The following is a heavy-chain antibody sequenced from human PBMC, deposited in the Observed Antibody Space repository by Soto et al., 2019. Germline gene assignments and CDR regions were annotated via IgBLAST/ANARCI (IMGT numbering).Heavy chain of an antibody. J-gene: IGHJ4*02. D-gene: IGHD3-22*01. CDR2: IWYDGSNK. V-gene: IGHV3-33*01. Sequence: QVQLVESGGGVVQPGRSLRLSCAASGFTFSSYGMHWVRQAPGKGLEWVAVIWYDGSNKYYADSVKGRFTISRDNSKNTRYLQMSSLGAEDTAVYYCARDSGMIERLDYWGQGTLVTVSS. CDR3: ARDSGMIERLDY. CDR1: GFTFSSYG.